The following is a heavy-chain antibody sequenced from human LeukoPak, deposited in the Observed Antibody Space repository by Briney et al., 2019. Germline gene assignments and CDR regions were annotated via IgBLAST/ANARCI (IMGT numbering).Heavy chain of an antibody. V-gene: IGHV3-7*01. CDR3: ARDPEEVGATTY. D-gene: IGHD1-26*01. J-gene: IGHJ4*02. CDR2: IKQDGSEK. CDR1: GFTFSSYR. Sequence: GGSLRLSCAASGFTFSSYRMSWVRQAPGKGLEWVANIKQDGSEKYYVDSVKGRFTISRDNPKNSLYLPMNSLRAEDTAVYYCARDPEEVGATTYWGQGTLVTVSS.